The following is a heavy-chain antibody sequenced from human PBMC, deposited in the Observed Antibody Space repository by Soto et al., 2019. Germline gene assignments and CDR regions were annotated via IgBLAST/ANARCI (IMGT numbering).Heavy chain of an antibody. Sequence: QLQLQESGPGLVKPSETLSLTCTVSGGSISSSSYYWGWIRQPPGKGLEWIGSIYYSGSTYYNPSLKSRVTISVDTSKNQFSLKLSSVTAADTAVYYCARLNYDYVWGSYRGTAFDIWGQGTMVTVSS. V-gene: IGHV4-39*01. J-gene: IGHJ3*02. D-gene: IGHD3-16*02. CDR1: GGSISSSSYY. CDR2: IYYSGST. CDR3: ARLNYDYVWGSYRGTAFDI.